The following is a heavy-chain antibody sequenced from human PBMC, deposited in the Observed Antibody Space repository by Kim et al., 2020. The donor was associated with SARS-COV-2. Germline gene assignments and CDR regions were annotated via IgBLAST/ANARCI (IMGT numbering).Heavy chain of an antibody. J-gene: IGHJ4*02. V-gene: IGHV4-34*01. Sequence: SETLSLTCAVYGGSFSGYYGSWIRQPPGKGLEWIGEINHSGSTNYNPSLKSRVTISVDTSKNQFSLKLSSVTAADTAVYYCARNYDILTIDYWGQGTLVTVSS. CDR1: GGSFSGYY. D-gene: IGHD3-9*01. CDR3: ARNYDILTIDY. CDR2: INHSGST.